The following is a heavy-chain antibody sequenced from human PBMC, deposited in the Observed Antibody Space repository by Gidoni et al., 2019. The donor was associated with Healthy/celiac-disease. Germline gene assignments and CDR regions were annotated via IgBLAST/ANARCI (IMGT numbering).Heavy chain of an antibody. CDR1: GYTFTSYA. CDR3: ARVLYYYDSSGYGY. Sequence: QVQLVQSGAEVKKPGASVKVSCKASGYTFTSYAMHWVRQAPGQRLEWMGWINAGNGNTKDSQKFQGRVTITRDTSASTAYMELSSLRSEDTAVYYCARVLYYYDSSGYGYWGQGTLVTVSS. CDR2: INAGNGNT. J-gene: IGHJ4*02. D-gene: IGHD3-22*01. V-gene: IGHV1-3*01.